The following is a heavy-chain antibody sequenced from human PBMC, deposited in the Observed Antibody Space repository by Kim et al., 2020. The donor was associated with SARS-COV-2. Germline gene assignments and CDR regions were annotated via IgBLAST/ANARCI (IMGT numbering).Heavy chain of an antibody. D-gene: IGHD6-6*01. Sequence: AQKLKGRVTMTTDTSTSTAYMELRSLRSDDTAVYYCARAPAARPDYYFDYWGQGTLVTVSS. J-gene: IGHJ4*02. V-gene: IGHV1-18*01. CDR3: ARAPAARPDYYFDY.